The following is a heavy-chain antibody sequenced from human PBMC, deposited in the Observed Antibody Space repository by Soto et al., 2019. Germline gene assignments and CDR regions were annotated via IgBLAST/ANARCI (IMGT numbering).Heavy chain of an antibody. Sequence: QVQLVESGGGVVQPGRSLRLSCAASGFTFSSYGMHWVRQAPGKGLEWVAVISYDGSNKYYADSVKGRFTISRDNSKNTLYLQMNRLRAEDTAVYYCAKGLTTVTTWDYWGQGTLVTVSS. V-gene: IGHV3-30*18. J-gene: IGHJ4*02. CDR2: ISYDGSNK. CDR3: AKGLTTVTTWDY. CDR1: GFTFSSYG. D-gene: IGHD4-17*01.